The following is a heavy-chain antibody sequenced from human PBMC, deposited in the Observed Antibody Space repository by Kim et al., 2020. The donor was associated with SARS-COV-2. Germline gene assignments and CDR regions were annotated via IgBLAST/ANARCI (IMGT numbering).Heavy chain of an antibody. CDR3: ARHTGYSSSWYSSFFDY. D-gene: IGHD6-13*01. CDR2: IYYSGST. Sequence: SETLSLTCTVSGGSISSYYWSWIRQPPGKGLEWIGYIYYSGSTNYNPSLKSRVTISVDTSKNQFSLKLSSVTAADTAVYYCARHTGYSSSWYSSFFDYWGQGTLVTVSS. CDR1: GGSISSYY. J-gene: IGHJ4*02. V-gene: IGHV4-59*08.